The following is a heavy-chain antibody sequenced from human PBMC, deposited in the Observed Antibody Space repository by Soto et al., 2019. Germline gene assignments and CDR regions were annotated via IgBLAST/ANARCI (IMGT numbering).Heavy chain of an antibody. CDR3: AREGGSGDNFDY. D-gene: IGHD6-19*01. V-gene: IGHV4-39*02. Sequence: SETLSLTCTVSGGSISSSIYYWGWIRQPPGKGLEWIGSIYYSGSTYYNPSLKSRVTISVDTSKNQFSLKLSSVTAADTAVYYCAREGGSGDNFDYWGQGTLVTVSS. CDR1: GGSISSSIYY. J-gene: IGHJ4*02. CDR2: IYYSGST.